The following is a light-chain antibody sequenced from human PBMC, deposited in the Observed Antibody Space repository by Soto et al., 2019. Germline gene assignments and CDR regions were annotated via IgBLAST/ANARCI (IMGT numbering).Light chain of an antibody. CDR3: QQRDDWPWT. V-gene: IGKV3-11*01. CDR2: DAS. CDR1: QSVRSN. J-gene: IGKJ1*01. Sequence: ETVLTQSPATLSLSPGERATLSCRASQSVRSNLAWYQHKPGQAPRLLIYDASNRATGIPGRFSGSGSGTDFTLTISNLEPEDFAVYYCQQRDDWPWTFGQGAKVEIK.